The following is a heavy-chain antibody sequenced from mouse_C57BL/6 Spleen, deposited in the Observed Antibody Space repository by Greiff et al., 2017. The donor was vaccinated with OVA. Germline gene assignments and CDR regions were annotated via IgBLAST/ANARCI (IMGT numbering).Heavy chain of an antibody. CDR2: IDPSDSYT. CDR1: GYTFTSYW. V-gene: IGHV1-59*01. Sequence: QVQLQQPGAELVRPGTSVKLSCKASGYTFTSYWMHWVKQRPGQGLEWIGVIDPSDSYTNYNQKFKGKATLTVDTSSSTAYMQLSSLTSEDSAVYYCARKGDYGNSHFDYWGQGTTLTVSS. J-gene: IGHJ2*01. CDR3: ARKGDYGNSHFDY. D-gene: IGHD2-1*01.